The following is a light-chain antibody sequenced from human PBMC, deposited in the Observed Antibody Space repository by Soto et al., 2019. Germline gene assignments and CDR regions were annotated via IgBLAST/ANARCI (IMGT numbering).Light chain of an antibody. J-gene: IGKJ1*01. CDR3: QHYASYPEA. Sequence: MPLTHYTSTLSGSVGDRVTITCRASQTISSWLAWYQQKPGKAPKLLIYKASTLKSGVPSRFSGSGSGTEFTLTISSLQPDDFATYYCQHYASYPEAFGQGTKLDIK. V-gene: IGKV1-5*03. CDR2: KAS. CDR1: QTISSW.